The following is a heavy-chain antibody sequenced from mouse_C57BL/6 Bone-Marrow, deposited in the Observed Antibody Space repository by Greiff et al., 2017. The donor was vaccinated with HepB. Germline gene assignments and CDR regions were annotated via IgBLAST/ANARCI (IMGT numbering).Heavy chain of an antibody. V-gene: IGHV5-4*01. J-gene: IGHJ4*01. Sequence: EVQLVESGGGLVKPGGSLKLSCAASGFTFSSYAMSWVRQTPEKRLEWVATISDGGSYTYYPDNVKGRFTISRDNAKNNLYLQMSHLKSEDTAMYYCARFLTGYYAMDYWGQGTSVTVSS. CDR1: GFTFSSYA. CDR3: ARFLTGYYAMDY. D-gene: IGHD4-1*01. CDR2: ISDGGSYT.